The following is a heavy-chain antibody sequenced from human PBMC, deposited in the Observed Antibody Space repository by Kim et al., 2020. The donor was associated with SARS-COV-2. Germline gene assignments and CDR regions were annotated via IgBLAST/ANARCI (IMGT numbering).Heavy chain of an antibody. CDR2: INHSGST. Sequence: SETLSLTCAVYGGSFSGYYWSWIRQPPGKGLEWIGEINHSGSTNYNPSLKSRVTISVDTSKNQFSLKLSSVTAADTAVYYCARLRLLVRGPSRGFDYWGQGTLVTVSS. V-gene: IGHV4-34*01. J-gene: IGHJ4*02. CDR3: ARLRLLVRGPSRGFDY. D-gene: IGHD3-10*01. CDR1: GGSFSGYY.